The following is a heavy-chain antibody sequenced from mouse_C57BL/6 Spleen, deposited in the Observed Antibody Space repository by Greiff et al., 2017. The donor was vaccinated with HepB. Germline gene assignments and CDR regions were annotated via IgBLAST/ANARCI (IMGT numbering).Heavy chain of an antibody. D-gene: IGHD6-1*01. CDR1: GYAFTNYL. V-gene: IGHV1-54*01. CDR3: AREVPYYAMDY. CDR2: INPGSGGT. Sequence: QVQLQQSGAELVRPGTSVKVSCKASGYAFTNYLIEWVKQRPGQGLAWIGVINPGSGGTNYNEKFKGKATLTADKSSSTAYMQLSSLTSEDSAVYFCAREVPYYAMDYWGQGTSVTVSS. J-gene: IGHJ4*01.